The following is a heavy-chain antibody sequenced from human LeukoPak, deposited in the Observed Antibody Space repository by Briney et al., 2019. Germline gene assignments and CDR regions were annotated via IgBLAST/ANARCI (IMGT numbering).Heavy chain of an antibody. D-gene: IGHD5-24*01. Sequence: ASVKVSCKASGYTFIDYYMHWVRQAPGQGLEWMGWINPNSGGTNYAQKFQGRVTMTRDTSISTAYMELSRLRSDDTAVYYCARADRDGYNINLDYWGQGTLVTVSS. J-gene: IGHJ4*02. CDR2: INPNSGGT. V-gene: IGHV1-2*02. CDR1: GYTFIDYY. CDR3: ARADRDGYNINLDY.